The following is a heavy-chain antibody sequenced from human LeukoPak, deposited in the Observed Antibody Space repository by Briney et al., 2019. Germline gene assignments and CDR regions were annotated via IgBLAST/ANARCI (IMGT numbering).Heavy chain of an antibody. J-gene: IGHJ4*02. Sequence: HAGGSLRLSCAASGFTFSSYAMSWVRQAPGKGLEWVSAISGSGGSTYYADSVKGRFTISRDNSKNTLYLQMNSLRAEDTAVYYCAKDPLDFWSGYYDWGQGTLVTVSS. CDR2: ISGSGGST. D-gene: IGHD3-3*01. CDR1: GFTFSSYA. V-gene: IGHV3-23*01. CDR3: AKDPLDFWSGYYD.